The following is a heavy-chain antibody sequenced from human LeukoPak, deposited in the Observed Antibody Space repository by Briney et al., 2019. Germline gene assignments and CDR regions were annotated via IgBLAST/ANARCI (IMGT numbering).Heavy chain of an antibody. J-gene: IGHJ5*02. CDR2: ISGSGGST. CDR3: ARTAPAAIYWLDP. Sequence: GGSLRLSCAASGFTFSSYAMTWVRQAPGKGLEWVSAISGSGGSTYYADSVKGRFTISRDDSRDTLYLQINSLRAEDTAVYYCARTAPAAIYWLDPWGQGTLVTVSS. V-gene: IGHV3-23*01. CDR1: GFTFSSYA. D-gene: IGHD2-2*02.